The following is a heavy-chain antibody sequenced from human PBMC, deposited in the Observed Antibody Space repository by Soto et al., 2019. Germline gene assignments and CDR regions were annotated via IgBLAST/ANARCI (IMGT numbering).Heavy chain of an antibody. CDR1: GYTFTSYG. D-gene: IGHD5-18*01. V-gene: IGHV1-18*01. CDR2: ISAYNGNT. CDR3: ASSLLVGYGLEGESD. Sequence: QVQLVQSGAEVKKPGASVKVSCKASGYTFTSYGISWVRQAPGQGLEWMGWISAYNGNTNYAQKLQGRGTMTTDTATSTAYMELRSLRSDDTAVYYCASSLLVGYGLEGESDWGQGTLVTVSS. J-gene: IGHJ4*02.